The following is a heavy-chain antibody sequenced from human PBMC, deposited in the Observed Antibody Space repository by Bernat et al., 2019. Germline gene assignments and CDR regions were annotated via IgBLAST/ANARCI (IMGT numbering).Heavy chain of an antibody. Sequence: QVQLQESGPGLVKPSETLSLTCTVSGGSISSYYWSWIRQPPGKGLEWIGYIYYSGSTNYNPSLKSRVTISVDTSKNQFSLKLSSVTAADTAVYYCARGGQQWLVAIDYWGQGTLVTVSS. V-gene: IGHV4-59*01. CDR1: GGSISSYY. D-gene: IGHD6-19*01. J-gene: IGHJ4*02. CDR3: ARGGQQWLVAIDY. CDR2: IYYSGST.